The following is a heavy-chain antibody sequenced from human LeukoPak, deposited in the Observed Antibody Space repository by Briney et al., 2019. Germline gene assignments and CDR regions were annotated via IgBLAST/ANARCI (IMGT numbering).Heavy chain of an antibody. J-gene: IGHJ4*02. CDR2: IYSDGST. V-gene: IGHV3-53*01. CDR1: GFSVRSNY. Sequence: PGGSLRLSCAASGFSVRSNYISWVRQAPGKGLEWVSVIYSDGSTKYADSVKARFTISRDNSKNTVYLQMNSLRVEDTAVYYCARATLDNWGQGTLVTASS. CDR3: ARATLDN.